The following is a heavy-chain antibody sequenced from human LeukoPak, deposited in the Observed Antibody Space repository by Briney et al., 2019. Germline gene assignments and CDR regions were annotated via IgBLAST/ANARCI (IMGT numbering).Heavy chain of an antibody. CDR3: ARDLGNLINAYDI. CDR1: GFTFSDYW. Sequence: GGSLRLSCAASGFTFSDYWMHWVRQAPGKGLVWVSRISRDESSTNYADSVKGRFTISRDNAKGTLYFQMNSLRPEDTAVYYRARDLGNLINAYDIWGQGTMVTVSS. J-gene: IGHJ3*02. CDR2: ISRDESST. V-gene: IGHV3-74*01. D-gene: IGHD1-26*01.